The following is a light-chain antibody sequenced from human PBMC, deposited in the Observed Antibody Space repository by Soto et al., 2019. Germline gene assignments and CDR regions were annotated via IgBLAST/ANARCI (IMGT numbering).Light chain of an antibody. CDR3: QQYDTSPRT. CDR1: QSVLHSSNSKNY. J-gene: IGKJ1*01. V-gene: IGKV4-1*01. CDR2: AAS. Sequence: DIVMTQSPDSLAVSLGERATINCKSSQSVLHSSNSKNYIAWYQQKPGQAARILIYAASSRATGIPDRFSGSGSGTDFTLSISRLEPEDFAVYYCQQYDTSPRTFGQGTKVEI.